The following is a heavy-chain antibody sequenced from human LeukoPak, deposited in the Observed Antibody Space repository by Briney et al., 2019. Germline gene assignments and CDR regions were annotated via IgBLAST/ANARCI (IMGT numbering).Heavy chain of an antibody. CDR2: IWYDGSNK. Sequence: GGSLRLSCAASGFTFSSYGMHWVRQAPDKGLEWVAVIWYDGSNKYYADSVKGRFTISRDNSKNTLHLQMNSLRAEDTAVYYCARDGEMATTIDYWGQGTLVTVSS. J-gene: IGHJ4*02. CDR1: GFTFSSYG. CDR3: ARDGEMATTIDY. V-gene: IGHV3-33*01. D-gene: IGHD5-24*01.